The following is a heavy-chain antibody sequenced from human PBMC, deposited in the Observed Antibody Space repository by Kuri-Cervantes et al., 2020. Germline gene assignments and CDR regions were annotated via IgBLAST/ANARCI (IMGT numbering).Heavy chain of an antibody. CDR2: ISWNSGSI. D-gene: IGHD2-21*02. CDR3: ARASYCVGDCYEIDP. V-gene: IGHV3-9*01. Sequence: SLKISCAASGFTFDDYAMHWVRQAPGKGLEWVSGISWNSGSIGYADSVKGRFTISRDNSKNTLYLQMNSLRAEDTAVYYCARASYCVGDCYEIDPWGQGTLVTVSS. CDR1: GFTFDDYA. J-gene: IGHJ5*02.